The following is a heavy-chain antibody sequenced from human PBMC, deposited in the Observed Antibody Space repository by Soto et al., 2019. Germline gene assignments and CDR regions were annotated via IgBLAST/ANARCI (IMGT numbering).Heavy chain of an antibody. Sequence: QVQLVESGGGLVKPGGSLRLSCAASGFTFGDYYMSWIRQAPGKGLEWVSYISSSGSSTYYVDSVKGRFTISRDNAKNSLYLKRNGLGAEDRAVFYWAGAAAARPAVWYWAQGTLVPVSS. J-gene: IGHJ4*02. V-gene: IGHV3-11*01. D-gene: IGHD6-6*01. CDR1: GFTFGDYY. CDR2: ISSSGSST. CDR3: AGAAAARPAVWY.